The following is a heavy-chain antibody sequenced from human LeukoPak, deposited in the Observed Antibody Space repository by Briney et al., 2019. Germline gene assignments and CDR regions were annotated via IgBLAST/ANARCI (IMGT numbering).Heavy chain of an antibody. Sequence: SETLSLTCAVYGGSFSGYYWSWIRQPPGKGLEWIGEINHSGSTNYNPSLKSRVTISVDTSKNQFSLKLSSVTAADTAVYYCARVPRWYYDSSGYLMHCFDYWGQGTLVTVSS. CDR1: GGSFSGYY. CDR2: INHSGST. J-gene: IGHJ4*02. V-gene: IGHV4-34*01. D-gene: IGHD3-22*01. CDR3: ARVPRWYYDSSGYLMHCFDY.